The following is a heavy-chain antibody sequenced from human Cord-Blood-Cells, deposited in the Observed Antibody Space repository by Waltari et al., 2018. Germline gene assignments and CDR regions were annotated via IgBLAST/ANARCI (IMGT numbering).Heavy chain of an antibody. CDR3: ARVPGWSYYFDY. J-gene: IGHJ4*02. D-gene: IGHD2-15*01. V-gene: IGHV3-21*01. CDR1: GFTFSRYS. CDR2: ISSSSSYI. Sequence: EVQLVESGGGLVKPGGSLSLSCAASGFTFSRYSMNWVRQAPGKGLGWVSSISSSSSYIYYADSGKGRFTISRDNAKNSLYLQINSLRSEDTAVYYCARVPGWSYYFDYWGQGTLVTVSS.